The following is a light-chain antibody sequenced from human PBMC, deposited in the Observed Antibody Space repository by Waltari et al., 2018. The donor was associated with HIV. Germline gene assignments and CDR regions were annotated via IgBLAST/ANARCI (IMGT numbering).Light chain of an antibody. CDR2: GAF. V-gene: IGKV3D-15*01. Sequence: EIVLTQSPATLSVSPGEGATLSCRASQSVGNNLAWYQQKPGLAPRLLIYGAFTSATGIPTRFSGSGSGTDFTLTISSLQSEDFAVYYCQHYNKGLRSFTFGPGTKVDI. CDR3: QHYNKGLRSFT. CDR1: QSVGNN. J-gene: IGKJ3*01.